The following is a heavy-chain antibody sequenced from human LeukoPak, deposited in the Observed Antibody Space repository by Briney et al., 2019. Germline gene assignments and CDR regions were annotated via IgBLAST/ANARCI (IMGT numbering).Heavy chain of an antibody. Sequence: SQTLSLTCTVSGGSISSGDYYWSWIRQPPGKGLEWIGYIYYSGSTYYNPSLKSRVTISVDTSKNQFSLKLSSVTAADTAVYYCASYSYYYDSSGYFDYWGQGTLVTVSS. CDR1: GGSISSGDYY. D-gene: IGHD3-22*01. CDR2: IYYSGST. J-gene: IGHJ4*02. V-gene: IGHV4-30-4*01. CDR3: ASYSYYYDSSGYFDY.